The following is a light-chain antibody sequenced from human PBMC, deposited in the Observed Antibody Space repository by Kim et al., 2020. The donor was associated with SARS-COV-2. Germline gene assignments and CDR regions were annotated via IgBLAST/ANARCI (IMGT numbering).Light chain of an antibody. CDR1: SIGGKS. J-gene: IGLJ3*02. CDR2: YDD. CDR3: RVWDSSSDQVV. Sequence: SYELTQPPSVSVAPGKTASITCGGNSIGGKSVHWYQQKPGQAPLLVIYYDDSRPSGIPERFSASNSGNTAALTISRVEAGDEADYYCRVWDSSSDQVVFGGGTQLTVL. V-gene: IGLV3-21*04.